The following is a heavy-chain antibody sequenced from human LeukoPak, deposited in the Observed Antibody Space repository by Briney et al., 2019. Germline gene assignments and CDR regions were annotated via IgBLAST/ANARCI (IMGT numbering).Heavy chain of an antibody. J-gene: IGHJ4*02. D-gene: IGHD4-17*01. CDR2: ISASGGAT. Sequence: PGGSLRLSCAASKFTFSSYAMNWVGQAPGKGLEGVPGISASGGATYYADSVKGRFIISRDNSKSTVSLLMNSLTAEDTAIYYCAKDKYTWGDNGDPLDFWGQGTLVSVSS. CDR1: KFTFSSYA. V-gene: IGHV3-23*01. CDR3: AKDKYTWGDNGDPLDF.